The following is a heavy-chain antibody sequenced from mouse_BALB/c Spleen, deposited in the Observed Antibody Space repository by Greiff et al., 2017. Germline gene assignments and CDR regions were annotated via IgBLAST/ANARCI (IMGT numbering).Heavy chain of an antibody. D-gene: IGHD1-2*01. Sequence: EVKLVESGGGLVQPGGSLRLSCATSGFTFTDYYMSWVRQPPGKALEWLGFIRNKANGYTTEYSASVKGRFTISRDNSQSILYLQMNTLRAEDSATYYCARAKFITTADWYFDVWGAGTTVTVSS. CDR3: ARAKFITTADWYFDV. CDR1: GFTFTDYY. J-gene: IGHJ1*01. CDR2: IRNKANGYTT. V-gene: IGHV7-3*02.